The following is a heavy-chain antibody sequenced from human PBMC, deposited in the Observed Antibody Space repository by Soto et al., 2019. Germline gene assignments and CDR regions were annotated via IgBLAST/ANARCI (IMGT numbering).Heavy chain of an antibody. D-gene: IGHD5-12*01. Sequence: QVQLVQSGAEVKKPGSSVKVSCKASGGTFSNYSINWVRQAPGQGLQWMGGIIPIFGTPDYAQTVQGRVTITADESTTTAYMALSSLRSEDTAVYYCARAMVVADPSDGYSYCGLDVWGQGTRVTVSS. CDR2: IIPIFGTP. CDR1: GGTFSNYS. J-gene: IGHJ6*02. V-gene: IGHV1-69*01. CDR3: ARAMVVADPSDGYSYCGLDV.